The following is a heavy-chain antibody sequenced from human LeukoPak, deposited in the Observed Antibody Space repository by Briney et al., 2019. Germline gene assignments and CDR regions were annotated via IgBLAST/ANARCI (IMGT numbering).Heavy chain of an antibody. J-gene: IGHJ4*02. CDR1: GASISNYY. D-gene: IGHD6-19*01. CDR3: ARDGSGTGWYAADY. V-gene: IGHV4-59*01. CDR2: IYYSGST. Sequence: SETLSLTCTVSGASISNYYCSWIRQSPGKGLEWIGYIYYSGSTNYNPSLKSRVTISVDTSKNQFSLKLTPVTAADTAVYYCARDGSGTGWYAADYWGQGTLVTVSS.